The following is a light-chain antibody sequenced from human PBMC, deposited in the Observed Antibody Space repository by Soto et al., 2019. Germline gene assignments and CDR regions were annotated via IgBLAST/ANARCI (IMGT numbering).Light chain of an antibody. J-gene: IGKJ1*01. CDR1: QRISGY. CDR3: QQSYSTPRET. V-gene: IGKV1-39*01. Sequence: DIQIPQSPSSLSALLGDRVTITCRASQRISGYLNWYQQKPGKAPKLLIYAASSLQSGVPSRFSGSGSGTDFTLTISSLQPEDFATYYCQQSYSTPRETFGQGTKVEIK. CDR2: AAS.